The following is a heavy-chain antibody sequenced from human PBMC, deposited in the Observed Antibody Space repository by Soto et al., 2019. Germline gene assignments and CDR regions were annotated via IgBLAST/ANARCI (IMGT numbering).Heavy chain of an antibody. Sequence: AAVKVSCKASGYTFTRYTMNWVRQAPGQRLEWMGWINPDNGNTKSSQKFQDRVIITRDTSASTAYMDLSGLRSEDTAVYYCARGIATGQLDPWGQGTLVTVSS. CDR1: GYTFTRYT. V-gene: IGHV1-3*01. J-gene: IGHJ5*02. CDR2: INPDNGNT. D-gene: IGHD2-15*01. CDR3: ARGIATGQLDP.